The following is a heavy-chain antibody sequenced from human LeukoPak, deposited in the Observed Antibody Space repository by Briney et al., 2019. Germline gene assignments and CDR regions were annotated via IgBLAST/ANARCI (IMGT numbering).Heavy chain of an antibody. J-gene: IGHJ4*02. D-gene: IGHD2-2*02. Sequence: SETLSLTCTVSGGSISSYFWSWIRQPPGKGLEWIGYIYYSWSTNYNPSLKSQVTISVDTSKNQFSLKLSSVTAADTAVYYCVRYCSSTTCYTRAVDYWGQGTLVTVSS. CDR3: VRYCSSTTCYTRAVDY. CDR2: IYYSWST. CDR1: GGSISSYF. V-gene: IGHV4-59*08.